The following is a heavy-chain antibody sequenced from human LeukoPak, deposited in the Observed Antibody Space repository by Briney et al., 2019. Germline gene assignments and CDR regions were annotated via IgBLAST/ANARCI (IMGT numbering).Heavy chain of an antibody. Sequence: SETLSLTCAVSGGSISSGGYSWSWIRQPPGKGLEWIGYIYHSGSTYYNPSLKSRVTISVDRSKNQFSLKLSSATAADTAVYYCARNRGELRAFDIWGQGTMVTVSS. CDR2: IYHSGST. D-gene: IGHD1-26*01. CDR3: ARNRGELRAFDI. V-gene: IGHV4-30-2*01. CDR1: GGSISSGGYS. J-gene: IGHJ3*02.